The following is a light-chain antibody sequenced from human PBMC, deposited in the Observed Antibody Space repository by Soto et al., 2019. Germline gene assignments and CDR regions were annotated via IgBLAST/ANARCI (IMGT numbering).Light chain of an antibody. V-gene: IGKV3D-15*01. Sequence: EIVRTQSPATLSVSPGERATLSCRASQSVSSYLAWYQQKPGQAPRLLIYDASNRATGIPARFSGSGSGTEFTLTISSLQSEDFAVYYCQQYNNWPPLTFGGGTKVEIK. CDR1: QSVSSY. CDR3: QQYNNWPPLT. J-gene: IGKJ4*01. CDR2: DAS.